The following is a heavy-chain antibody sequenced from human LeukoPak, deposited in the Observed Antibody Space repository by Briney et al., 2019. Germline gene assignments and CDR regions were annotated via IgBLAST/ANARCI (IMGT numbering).Heavy chain of an antibody. Sequence: ASVKVSCKASGGTFSSYGISWVRQAPGQGLEWMGWISAYNGNTNYAQKLQGRVTMTTDTPTSTAYMELRSLRSDDTAVYYCARDGGKNDYGDPTWYYFDYWGQGTLVTVSS. CDR1: GGTFSSYG. J-gene: IGHJ4*02. D-gene: IGHD4-17*01. CDR2: ISAYNGNT. CDR3: ARDGGKNDYGDPTWYYFDY. V-gene: IGHV1-18*01.